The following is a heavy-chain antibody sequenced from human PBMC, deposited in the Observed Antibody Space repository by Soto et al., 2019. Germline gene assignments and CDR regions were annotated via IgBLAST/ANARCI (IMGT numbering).Heavy chain of an antibody. V-gene: IGHV1-3*01. CDR1: GYTFTSYA. CDR3: ARALAAAGTDYYYYGMDV. CDR2: INAGNGNT. Sequence: PSVKVSCKASGYTFTSYAMHWVRQAPGQRLEWMGWINAGNGNTKYSQKFQGRVTITRDTSASTAYMELSSLRSEDTAVYYCARALAAAGTDYYYYGMDVWGKGTTVTVDS. D-gene: IGHD6-13*01. J-gene: IGHJ6*04.